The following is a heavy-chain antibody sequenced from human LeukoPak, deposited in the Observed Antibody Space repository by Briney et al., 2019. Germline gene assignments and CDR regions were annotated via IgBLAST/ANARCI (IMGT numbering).Heavy chain of an antibody. D-gene: IGHD6-13*01. V-gene: IGHV3-7*01. CDR1: GFTFTSYW. J-gene: IGHJ4*02. CDR3: KSGGAAPGNFDY. Sequence: GGSLRLSCAASGFTFTSYWMSWMRQAPGKGLQWVANIKRDGSEQYYVDSVKGRFTISRDNAKNSLYLQMNSLGVEDTAVYYCKSGGAAPGNFDYWGQGALVTVSS. CDR2: IKRDGSEQ.